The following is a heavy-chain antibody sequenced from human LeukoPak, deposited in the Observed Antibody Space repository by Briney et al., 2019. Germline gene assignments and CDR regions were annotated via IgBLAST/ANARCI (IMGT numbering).Heavy chain of an antibody. Sequence: SETLSLTCAVYGGSFSGYYWSWIRQPPGKGLEWIGEINHSGSTNYNPSLKSRVTISVDTSKNQFSLKLSSVTAADTAVYHCARGRVTTLPFKPKQNPIDYWGQGTLVTVSS. D-gene: IGHD3-22*01. J-gene: IGHJ4*02. V-gene: IGHV4-34*01. CDR2: INHSGST. CDR1: GGSFSGYY. CDR3: ARGRVTTLPFKPKQNPIDY.